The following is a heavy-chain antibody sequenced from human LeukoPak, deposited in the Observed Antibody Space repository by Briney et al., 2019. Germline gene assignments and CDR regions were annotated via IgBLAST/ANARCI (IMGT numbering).Heavy chain of an antibody. CDR1: GGSISNYY. Sequence: PSETLSLTCIVSGGSISNYYWSWIRQPPGKGLEWIGYVHYSGSTSYNPSLKSRLTMSLDTSNDQFSLKLSSVTAADTAVYYCAGIYNTIAFDVWGQGTMSTVSS. J-gene: IGHJ3*01. V-gene: IGHV4-59*01. CDR3: AGIYNTIAFDV. D-gene: IGHD1-14*01. CDR2: VHYSGST.